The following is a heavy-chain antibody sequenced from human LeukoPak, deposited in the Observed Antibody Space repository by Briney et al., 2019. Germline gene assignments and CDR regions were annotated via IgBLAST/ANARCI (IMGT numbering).Heavy chain of an antibody. CDR1: GFTFSSYG. CDR2: IYSGGST. Sequence: GRSLRLSCAASGFTFSSYGMHWVRQAPGKGLEWVSVIYSGGSTYYADSVKGRFTISRDNSKNTLYLQMNSLRAEDTAVYYCARELGYWGQGTLVTVSS. D-gene: IGHD3-3*02. V-gene: IGHV3-66*01. J-gene: IGHJ4*02. CDR3: ARELGY.